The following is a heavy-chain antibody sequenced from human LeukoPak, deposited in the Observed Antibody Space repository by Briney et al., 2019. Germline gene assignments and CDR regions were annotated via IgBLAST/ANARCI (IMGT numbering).Heavy chain of an antibody. CDR3: AIPVGETLHY. D-gene: IGHD1-26*01. CDR1: EYRFTSYW. CDR2: IHPSDSAT. V-gene: IGHV5-51*01. J-gene: IGHJ4*02. Sequence: GESPKISCKASEYRFTSYWVARVRQMPGKGLEWMGIIHPSDSATAYSPALQGRVTFSVDKSINTAYLQWTNLKTSDAAIYYCAIPVGETLHYWGQGTLVAVSS.